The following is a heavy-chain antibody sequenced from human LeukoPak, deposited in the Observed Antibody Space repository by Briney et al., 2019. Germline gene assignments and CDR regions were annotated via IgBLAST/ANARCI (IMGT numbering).Heavy chain of an antibody. CDR2: INQDGSEK. CDR1: GLTFSSCW. Sequence: GGSLRLYCAASGLTFSSCWMSWVRQAAGKGLEWVANINQDGSEKYYVDSVKGRFSISRDNAKNSVHLQMDSLRAEDTAVYYCATKAGDCSTLIYYAQFDYWGQGALVTVSS. D-gene: IGHD2-2*01. CDR3: ATKAGDCSTLIYYAQFDY. J-gene: IGHJ4*02. V-gene: IGHV3-7*01.